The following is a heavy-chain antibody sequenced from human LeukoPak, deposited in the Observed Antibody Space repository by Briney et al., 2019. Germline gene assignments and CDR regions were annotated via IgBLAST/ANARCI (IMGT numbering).Heavy chain of an antibody. J-gene: IGHJ6*02. CDR2: INHSGST. CDR3: ARLRARGYYYYYGMDV. V-gene: IGHV4-34*01. Sequence: PSETLSLTCAVYGGSFSGYYWSWIRQPPGKGLEWIGEINHSGSTNYNPSLKSRVTISVDTSKNQFSLKLSSVTAADTAAYYCARLRARGYYYYYGMDVWGQGTTVTVSS. CDR1: GGSFSGYY.